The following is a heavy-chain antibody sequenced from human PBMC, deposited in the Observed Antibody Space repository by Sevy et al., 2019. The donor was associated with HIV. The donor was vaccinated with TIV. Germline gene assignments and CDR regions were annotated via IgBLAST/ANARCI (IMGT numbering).Heavy chain of an antibody. D-gene: IGHD6-19*01. CDR2: ISYDGTDI. Sequence: GGSLRLSCAASRFTFSSYAIHWVRQTPGKGLEWVAFISYDGTDIYYADSVKGRFTISRDNSKNTLFLQMNSLRAEDTAVYYCARDGISSGWYRGYYFDYWGQGTLVTVSS. V-gene: IGHV3-30*04. CDR1: RFTFSSYA. J-gene: IGHJ4*02. CDR3: ARDGISSGWYRGYYFDY.